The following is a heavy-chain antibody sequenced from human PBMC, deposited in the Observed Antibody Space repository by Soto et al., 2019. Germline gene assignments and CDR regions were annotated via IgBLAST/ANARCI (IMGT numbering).Heavy chain of an antibody. CDR2: IYYSGST. D-gene: IGHD7-27*01. V-gene: IGHV4-31*03. J-gene: IGHJ5*02. CDR3: ARDLTGYRRENWFDP. Sequence: SETLSLTCTVSGGSISSGGYYWSWIRQHPGKGLEWIGYIYYSGSTYYNPSLKSRVTISVDTSKNQFSLKLSSVTAADTAVYYCARDLTGYRRENWFDPWGQGTLVTVSS. CDR1: GGSISSGGYY.